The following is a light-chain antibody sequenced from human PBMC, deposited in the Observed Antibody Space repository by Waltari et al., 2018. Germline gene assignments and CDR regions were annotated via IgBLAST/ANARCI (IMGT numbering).Light chain of an antibody. CDR2: GAS. J-gene: IGKJ2*01. Sequence: ELVLTQSPGTLSLSPGEKATLSCRASQTVSNNFLAWYQQKPGQAPRLLIYGASSRAIGIPDRFSGSGSGTDFTLTISRLEPEDFAVYHCQQYGSPYTFGQGTKLEIK. CDR3: QQYGSPYT. CDR1: QTVSNNF. V-gene: IGKV3-20*01.